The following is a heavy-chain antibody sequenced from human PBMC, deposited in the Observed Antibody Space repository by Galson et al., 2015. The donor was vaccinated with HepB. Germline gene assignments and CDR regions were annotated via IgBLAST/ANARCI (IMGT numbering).Heavy chain of an antibody. CDR1: GYTFTDYY. Sequence: QSGAEVKKPGASVKVSCKASGYTFTDYYMHWVRQAPGQGLEWMGRISPNSGGTNYAQRFQGRVTMTRDTSISTAYMELSSLRSDDTAVYFCARGKFYFMDVWGKGTTVTVSS. CDR2: ISPNSGGT. J-gene: IGHJ6*03. CDR3: ARGKFYFMDV. V-gene: IGHV1-2*06.